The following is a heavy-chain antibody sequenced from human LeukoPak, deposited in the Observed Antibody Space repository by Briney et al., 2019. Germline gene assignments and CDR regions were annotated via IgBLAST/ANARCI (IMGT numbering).Heavy chain of an antibody. CDR3: ATGIAAADNWFDP. J-gene: IGHJ5*02. Sequence: SETLSLTCTVSGGSISSSSYYWSWIRQPPGKGLEWIGEINHSGSTNYNPSLKSRVTISVDTSKNQFSLKLSSVTAADTAVYYCATGIAAADNWFDPWGQGTLVTVSS. CDR2: INHSGST. CDR1: GGSISSSSYY. D-gene: IGHD6-13*01. V-gene: IGHV4-39*07.